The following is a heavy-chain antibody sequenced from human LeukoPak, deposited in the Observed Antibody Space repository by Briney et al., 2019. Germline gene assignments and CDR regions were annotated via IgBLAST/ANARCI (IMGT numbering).Heavy chain of an antibody. Sequence: PGGSLRLSCAASGFTVSSNYMSWVRQAPGKGLEWVSVIYSGGSTYYADSVKGRFTISRDNSKNTLYIQMNSLRAEDTAVYYCARESSNGYFLPCWGQGTLVTVSS. J-gene: IGHJ4*02. D-gene: IGHD3-22*01. CDR2: IYSGGST. V-gene: IGHV3-66*02. CDR1: GFTVSSNY. CDR3: ARESSNGYFLPC.